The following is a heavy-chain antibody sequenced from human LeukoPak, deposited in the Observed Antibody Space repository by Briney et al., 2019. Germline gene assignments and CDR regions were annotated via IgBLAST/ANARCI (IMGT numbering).Heavy chain of an antibody. CDR3: AIREPIGY. J-gene: IGHJ4*02. CDR1: EFTFSNYA. D-gene: IGHD1-14*01. V-gene: IGHV3-23*01. CDR2: ISGGGDST. Sequence: SRGSLRLSCTASEFTFSNYAISWVRQAPGKGLEWVSAISGGGDSTYYADSVKGRFTVSRDSSKNTLYLQMNNLRAEDTAVYYCAIREPIGYWGQGTLVTVSS.